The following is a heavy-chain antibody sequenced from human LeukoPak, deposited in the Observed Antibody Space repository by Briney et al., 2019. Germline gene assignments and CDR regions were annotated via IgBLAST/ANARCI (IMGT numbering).Heavy chain of an antibody. V-gene: IGHV4-61*02. CDR2: IYTSGST. CDR1: GGSISSGSYY. J-gene: IGHJ4*02. D-gene: IGHD6-19*01. Sequence: PSQTLSLTCTVSGGSISSGSYYWSWIRQPAGKGLEWIGRIYTSGSTNYNPSLKSRVTISVDTSKNQFSLKLSSVTAADTAVYYCARVLGIAVAGLGYWGQGTLVTVSS. CDR3: ARVLGIAVAGLGY.